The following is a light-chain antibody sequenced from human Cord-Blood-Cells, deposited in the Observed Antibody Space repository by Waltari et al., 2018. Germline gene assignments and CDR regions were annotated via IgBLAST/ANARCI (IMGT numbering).Light chain of an antibody. Sequence: QSALTQPASVSGSPGPSITISCTGTSSDVGSYTLVSWYQQHPGKAPKLRIYEGSKRPSGVSNRFAGSKSGNTASLTISGLQAEDEADYYCCSYAGSSTWVFGGGTKLTVL. CDR2: EGS. V-gene: IGLV2-23*01. J-gene: IGLJ3*02. CDR3: CSYAGSSTWV. CDR1: SSDVGSYTL.